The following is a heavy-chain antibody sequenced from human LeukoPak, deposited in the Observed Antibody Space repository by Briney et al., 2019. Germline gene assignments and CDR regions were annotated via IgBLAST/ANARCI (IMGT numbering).Heavy chain of an antibody. J-gene: IGHJ4*02. Sequence: KPSETLSLTCSVSGGSISSSYWSWIRQPPGKGLEWIGYIYYSGSTNYNPSLKSRVTISVDTSKNQFSLKLTSVTAADTAVYYCARVPSSYADYWGQGTLVTVSS. CDR1: GGSISSSY. D-gene: IGHD3-16*01. CDR3: ARVPSSYADY. CDR2: IYYSGST. V-gene: IGHV4-59*01.